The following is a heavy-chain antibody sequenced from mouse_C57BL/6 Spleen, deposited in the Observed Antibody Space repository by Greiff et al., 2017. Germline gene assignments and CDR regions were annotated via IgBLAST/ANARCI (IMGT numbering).Heavy chain of an antibody. V-gene: IGHV1-72*01. CDR1: GYTFTSYW. CDR3: ARLGDGYFRYYAMDY. CDR2: IDPNSGCT. D-gene: IGHD2-3*01. J-gene: IGHJ4*01. Sequence: QVQLQQPGAELVKPGASVKLSCKASGYTFTSYWMHWVKQRPGRGLEWIGRIDPNSGCTKYHEQFKSKATLTVDKPSSTAYRQLSSLTSEDSAVYYCARLGDGYFRYYAMDYWGQGTSVTVSS.